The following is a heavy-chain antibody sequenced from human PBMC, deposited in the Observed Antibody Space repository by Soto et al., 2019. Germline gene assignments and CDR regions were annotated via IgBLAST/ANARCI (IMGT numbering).Heavy chain of an antibody. V-gene: IGHV1-2*04. CDR1: GYTFTGYY. CDR3: AAPIYSSSWLDYYGMDV. D-gene: IGHD6-13*01. J-gene: IGHJ6*02. Sequence: GASVKVSCKASGYTFTGYYMHWVRQAPGQGLEWMGWINPNSGGTNYAQKFQGWVTMTRDTSISTAYMELSRLRSDDTAVYYCAAPIYSSSWLDYYGMDVWGRGTTVTVSS. CDR2: INPNSGGT.